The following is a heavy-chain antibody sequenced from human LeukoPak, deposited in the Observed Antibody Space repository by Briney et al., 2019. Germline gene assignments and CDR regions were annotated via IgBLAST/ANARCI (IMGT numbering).Heavy chain of an antibody. J-gene: IGHJ6*02. CDR1: GFSFDDYA. D-gene: IGHD6-6*01. V-gene: IGHV3-9*01. CDR3: AAGAALSDYYYGLDV. Sequence: GESLRLSCAASGFSFDDYAMHWVRQAPGKGLEWVSGISWNSGSTGYADSVKGRFTISRDNAKNSLFLQMNSLRVEDTALYYCAAGAALSDYYYGLDVWGQGTTVTVSS. CDR2: ISWNSGST.